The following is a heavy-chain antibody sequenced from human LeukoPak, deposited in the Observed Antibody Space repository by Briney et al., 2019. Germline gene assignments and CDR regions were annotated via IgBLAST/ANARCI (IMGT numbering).Heavy chain of an antibody. CDR1: GFTFSSYS. Sequence: GGSLRLTFAASGFTFSSYSMNWVRQAPGKGLEWISYISSASNTIYYADSVKGRFTISRDNAKNSVYLQMNSLRAEDTAMYYCARDGWFGDYNWFDPWGQGTLVTVSS. CDR2: ISSASNTI. J-gene: IGHJ5*02. V-gene: IGHV3-48*01. CDR3: ARDGWFGDYNWFDP. D-gene: IGHD3-10*01.